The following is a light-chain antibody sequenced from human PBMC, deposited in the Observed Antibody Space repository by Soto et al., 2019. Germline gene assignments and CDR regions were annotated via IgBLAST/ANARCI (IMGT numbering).Light chain of an antibody. Sequence: QSVLTQSPSASGTPGQSVTISCSGSSSNIGTIYVFWYQHLPGTAPKLLIYRDNQRPSGVPDRFSGSKSGTSASLAISGLRSDDEADYYCAAWDDRLSSVLFGGGTKVTVL. CDR1: SSNIGTIY. V-gene: IGLV1-47*01. CDR2: RDN. CDR3: AAWDDRLSSVL. J-gene: IGLJ3*02.